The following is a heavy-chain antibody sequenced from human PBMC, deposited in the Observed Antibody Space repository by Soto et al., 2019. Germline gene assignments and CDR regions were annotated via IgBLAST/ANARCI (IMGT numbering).Heavy chain of an antibody. D-gene: IGHD1-1*01. CDR3: TTDEEDNGNDGDFDY. CDR2: IREEGTT. V-gene: IGHV3-15*01. J-gene: IGHJ4*01. CDR1: GLPFSNAW. Sequence: EVHLVESGGGLVKPGESLRLSCAVSGLPFSNAWMSWVRQAPGKGLQWVGRIREEGTTEYTGTVKDRFTISRDDSQNMVYLQLDSLKTEDTAVYYCTTDEEDNGNDGDFDYWGHGTLVAVSS.